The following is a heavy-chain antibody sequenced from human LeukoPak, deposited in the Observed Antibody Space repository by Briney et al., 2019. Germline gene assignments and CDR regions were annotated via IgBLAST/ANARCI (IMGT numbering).Heavy chain of an antibody. CDR2: IISSSSYI. D-gene: IGHD3-22*01. CDR1: GFTFSGSA. Sequence: GGSLRLSCAASGFTFSGSAMHWVRQAPGKGLEWVSSIISSSSYIYYADSVKGRFTISRDNAKNSLYLQMNSLRAEDTAVYYCARDLGPFYDSSGYTFDIWGQGTMVTVSS. J-gene: IGHJ3*02. V-gene: IGHV3-21*01. CDR3: ARDLGPFYDSSGYTFDI.